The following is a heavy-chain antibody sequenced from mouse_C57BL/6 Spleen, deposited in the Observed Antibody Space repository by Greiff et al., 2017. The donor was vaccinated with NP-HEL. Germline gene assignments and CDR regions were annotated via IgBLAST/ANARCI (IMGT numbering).Heavy chain of an antibody. Sequence: VKLVESGPGLVQPSQSLSITCTVSGFALTSYGVHWVRQSPGKGLEWLGVIWRGGSTDYNAAFMSRLSITKDNSKSQVFFKMNSLQADDTAIYYCAKPLYYSNYGSAMDYWGQGTSVTVSS. J-gene: IGHJ4*01. CDR3: AKPLYYSNYGSAMDY. D-gene: IGHD2-5*01. CDR1: GFALTSYG. V-gene: IGHV2-5*01. CDR2: IWRGGST.